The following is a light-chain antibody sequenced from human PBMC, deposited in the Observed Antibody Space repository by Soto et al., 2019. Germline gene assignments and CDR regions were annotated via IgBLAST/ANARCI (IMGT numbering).Light chain of an antibody. CDR1: QAVNTR. Sequence: EIGLTQSPATLSSFPGGRVTLSCRASQAVNTRLAWYQHKPGQAPRLLIYLASNRAAGVPARFSGSGSGTDFTLTISDVEPEDFAVYYCHQRQSSPRTFGQGTKVDIK. CDR3: HQRQSSPRT. J-gene: IGKJ1*01. CDR2: LAS. V-gene: IGKV3-11*01.